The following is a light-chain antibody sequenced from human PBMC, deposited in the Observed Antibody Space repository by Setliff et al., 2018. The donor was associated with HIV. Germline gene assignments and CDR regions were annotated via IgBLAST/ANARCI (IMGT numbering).Light chain of an antibody. V-gene: IGLV2-14*01. Sequence: QSALAQPASVSGSPGQSITISCTGTSSDIGGYNFVSWYQQHPGKAPKLMIYDVNDRPSGVSNRFSGSKSGNTASLTISGLQAEDEADYYCSSYTTTRTRAFGGGTKVTV. CDR1: SSDIGGYNF. J-gene: IGLJ3*02. CDR3: SSYTTTRTRA. CDR2: DVN.